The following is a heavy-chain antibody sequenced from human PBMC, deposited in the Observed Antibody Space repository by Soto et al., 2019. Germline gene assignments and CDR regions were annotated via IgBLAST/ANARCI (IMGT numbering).Heavy chain of an antibody. D-gene: IGHD3-3*01. Sequence: QVQLQQSGPGLVKPSQTLSVTCSISGDSVSSNDAAWNWIRQSPSRGLEWLGRTFYRSKWFNEYAEAAKAKTTINPHTSEYQFSPHRNSEIPEDRAVYYYATEGQYWSGYNRFRVNDFDIWGHGTTVTVSS. CDR3: ATEGQYWSGYNRFRVNDFDI. J-gene: IGHJ3*02. CDR2: TFYRSKWFN. CDR1: GDSVSSNDAA. V-gene: IGHV6-1*01.